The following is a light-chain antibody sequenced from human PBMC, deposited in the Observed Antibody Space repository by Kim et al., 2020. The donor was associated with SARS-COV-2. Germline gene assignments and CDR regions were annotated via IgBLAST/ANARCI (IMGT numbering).Light chain of an antibody. CDR3: QHYHKWPHS. V-gene: IGKV3-15*01. CDR2: GAS. CDR1: QTIDNN. Sequence: VSPGERTTLSCRASQTIDNNLAWFQQKPGQAPRLFIYGASTRAPGIPARFSGSGSGTEFTLTISSLQSEDFAVYYCQHYHKWPHSFGQGTKLEIK. J-gene: IGKJ2*03.